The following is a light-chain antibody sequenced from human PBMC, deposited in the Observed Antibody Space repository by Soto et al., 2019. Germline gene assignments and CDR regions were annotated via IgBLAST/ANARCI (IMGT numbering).Light chain of an antibody. J-gene: IGKJ1*01. CDR3: QQYGTSPPWT. CDR2: GAS. Sequence: EIVLTQSPGTLSLSPGERATLSCRASQSVSSSFLAWYQQKPGQAPRLLIYGASIRATGIPDRFSGSGSGTDFALTISRLEPDDFAVYYCQQYGTSPPWTFGQGTKVEIK. CDR1: QSVSSSF. V-gene: IGKV3-20*01.